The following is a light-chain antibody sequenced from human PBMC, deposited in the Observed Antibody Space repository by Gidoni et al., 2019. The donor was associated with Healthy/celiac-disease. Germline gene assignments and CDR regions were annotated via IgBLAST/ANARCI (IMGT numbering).Light chain of an antibody. Sequence: QSVLTQPPSVSGAPGQRVTISCTGSSSNIGAGYDVHWYQQLPGKAPKLLIYGNSNRPSGVPDRFSGSKSGTSASLAITGLQAEDEADYYCQSYDSRLRVVFGGGTKLTVL. V-gene: IGLV1-40*01. J-gene: IGLJ2*01. CDR2: GNS. CDR3: QSYDSRLRVV. CDR1: SSNIGAGYD.